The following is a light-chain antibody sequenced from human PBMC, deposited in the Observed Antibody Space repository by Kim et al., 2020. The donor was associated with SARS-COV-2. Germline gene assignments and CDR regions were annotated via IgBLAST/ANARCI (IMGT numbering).Light chain of an antibody. CDR2: GAS. J-gene: IGKJ5*01. CDR3: QLYGTSFP. V-gene: IGKV3-20*01. CDR1: QSVSSSY. Sequence: EIVLTQSPGTLSLSPGERATLSCRASQSVSSSYLAWYQQTPGQPPRLLIYGASSRATGISDRFSGSASGTDFTLTISRLEPADFAVYYCQLYGTSFPSGQETRLEI.